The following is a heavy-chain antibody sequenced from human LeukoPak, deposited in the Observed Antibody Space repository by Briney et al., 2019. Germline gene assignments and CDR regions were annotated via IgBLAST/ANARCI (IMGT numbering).Heavy chain of an antibody. V-gene: IGHV1-69*06. D-gene: IGHD3-22*01. J-gene: IGHJ4*02. CDR2: IIPIFGTA. Sequence: GASVKVSCKASGGTLSRYAISWVRQAPGQGLEWMGGIIPIFGTANYAQKFQGRVTITADKSASTAYMELSSLRSEDTAVYYCARRYDSSGYYSDYWGQGTLVTVTS. CDR1: GGTLSRYA. CDR3: ARRYDSSGYYSDY.